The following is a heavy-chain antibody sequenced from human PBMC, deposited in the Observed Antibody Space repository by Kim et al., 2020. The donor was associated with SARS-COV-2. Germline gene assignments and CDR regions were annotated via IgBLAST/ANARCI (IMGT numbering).Heavy chain of an antibody. V-gene: IGHV3-49*04. D-gene: IGHD5-18*01. CDR2: IRSKAYGGTT. CDR1: GFTFGDYA. Sequence: GGSLRLSCTASGFTFGDYAMSWVRQAPGKGLEWVGFIRSKAYGGTTEYAASVKGRFTISRDDSKSIAYLQMNSLKTEDTAVYYCTREGADTAMVTLGYWGQGTLVTVSS. CDR3: TREGADTAMVTLGY. J-gene: IGHJ4*02.